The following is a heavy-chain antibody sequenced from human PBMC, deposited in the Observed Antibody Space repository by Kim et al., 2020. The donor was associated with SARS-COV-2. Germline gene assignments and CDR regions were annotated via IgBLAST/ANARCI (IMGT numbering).Heavy chain of an antibody. D-gene: IGHD2-15*01. CDR1: GFTFSSYW. V-gene: IGHV3-7*01. CDR3: ARDHGGSAGEADY. CDR2: IKNGGSEK. J-gene: IGHJ4*02. Sequence: GGSLRLSCAASGFTFSSYWMSWVRQAPGKGLEWVANIKNGGSEKHYVDSVKGRFTISRDNAKNSVYLQMNSLRDEDTAVYYCARDHGGSAGEADYGGQGTLVTVAS.